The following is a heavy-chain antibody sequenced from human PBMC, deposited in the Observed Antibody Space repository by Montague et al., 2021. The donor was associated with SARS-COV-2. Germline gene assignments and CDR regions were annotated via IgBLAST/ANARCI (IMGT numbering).Heavy chain of an antibody. J-gene: IGHJ4*02. CDR2: IYYSGST. V-gene: IGHV4-59*08. D-gene: IGHD2-21*01. CDR3: ARHDWGRGWPRFDY. Sequence: SETLSLTCTVSGGPISSYYWSWIRQPPGKGLEWIGYIYYSGSTNYNPSLKSRVTISVDTSKNQFPLKLSSVTAADTAVYYCARHDWGRGWPRFDYWGQGTLVTVSS. CDR1: GGPISSYY.